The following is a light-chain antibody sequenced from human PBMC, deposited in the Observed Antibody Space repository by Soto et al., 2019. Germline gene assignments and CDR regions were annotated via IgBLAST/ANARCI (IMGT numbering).Light chain of an antibody. Sequence: DIQMTQSPSSLSASVGDRVTITFRASPSISNYLTWYQQTPGKAPNLRIYAASTLQRGAPSRFSGSGSGTDFTLTISSLQAESFATYYGQQSYSSPWTVGQGTKVDIK. CDR3: QQSYSSPWT. CDR2: AAS. CDR1: PSISNY. J-gene: IGKJ1*01. V-gene: IGKV1-39*01.